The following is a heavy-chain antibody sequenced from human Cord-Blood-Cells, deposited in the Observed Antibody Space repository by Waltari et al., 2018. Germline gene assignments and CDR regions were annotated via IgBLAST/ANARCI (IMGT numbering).Heavy chain of an antibody. J-gene: IGHJ2*01. CDR1: GFTFSSYS. CDR2: ISSSSSYI. CDR3: AREGGVWYFDL. D-gene: IGHD3-16*01. Sequence: EVQLVESGGGLVKPGGSLRLSWAASGFTFSSYSMNWVRQAPGKGLEWVSSISSSSSYIYYADSVKGRFTISRDNAKNSLYLQMNSLRAEDTAVYYCAREGGVWYFDLWGRGTLVTVSS. V-gene: IGHV3-21*01.